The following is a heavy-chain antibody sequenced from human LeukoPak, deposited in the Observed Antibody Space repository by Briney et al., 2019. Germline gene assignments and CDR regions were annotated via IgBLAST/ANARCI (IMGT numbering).Heavy chain of an antibody. CDR2: ISYDGSNK. CDR3: AKSYKSGFDP. D-gene: IGHD1-1*01. V-gene: IGHV3-30*04. J-gene: IGHJ5*02. Sequence: GGSLRLSCAASGFTFSSYAMHWVRQAPGKGLEWVAVISYDGSNKYYADSVKGRFTISRDNAKNTLYLQMNSLRAEDTAVYYCAKSYKSGFDPWGQGTLVTVSS. CDR1: GFTFSSYA.